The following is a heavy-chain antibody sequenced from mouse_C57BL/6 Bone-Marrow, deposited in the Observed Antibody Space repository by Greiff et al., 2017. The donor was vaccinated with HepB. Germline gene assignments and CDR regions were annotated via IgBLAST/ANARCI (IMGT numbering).Heavy chain of an antibody. CDR3: TRGGYYDYDFDY. CDR1: GFTFSSYA. D-gene: IGHD2-4*01. V-gene: IGHV5-9-1*02. CDR2: ISSGGDYI. Sequence: EVKLVESGEGLVKPGGSLKLSCAASGFTFSSYAMSWVRQTPEKRLEWVAYISSGGDYIYYADTVKGRFTISRDNARNTLYLQMSSLKSEDTAMYDCTRGGYYDYDFDYWGQGTTLTVSS. J-gene: IGHJ2*01.